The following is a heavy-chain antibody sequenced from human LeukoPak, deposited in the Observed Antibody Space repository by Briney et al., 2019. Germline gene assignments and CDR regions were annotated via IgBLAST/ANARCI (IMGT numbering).Heavy chain of an antibody. Sequence: SGPTLVKPTQTLTLTCTFSGFSLSTRGVGVGWIRQPPGKALEWLTLIYWNDDKRYSPSLKSRLTITKDTSKNQVVLTMTNMDPVDTATYYCAHRPQYYRDTSGYTLSYWGQGTLVTVSS. D-gene: IGHD3-22*01. J-gene: IGHJ4*02. CDR2: IYWNDDK. V-gene: IGHV2-5*01. CDR3: AHRPQYYRDTSGYTLSY. CDR1: GFSLSTRGVG.